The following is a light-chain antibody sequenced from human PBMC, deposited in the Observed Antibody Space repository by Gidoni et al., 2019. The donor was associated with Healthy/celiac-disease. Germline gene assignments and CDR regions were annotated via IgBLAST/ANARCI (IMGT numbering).Light chain of an antibody. J-gene: IGKJ2*01. Sequence: DIQMTQSPSTLSASVGDRVTITCRASQSISSWLAWYQQKPGKAPKLLIYKASSLESGAPSRFSGSGSGTEFTLTISSLQPDDFATYYCQQYNNYSYTFGQGTKLEIK. CDR2: KAS. V-gene: IGKV1-5*03. CDR3: QQYNNYSYT. CDR1: QSISSW.